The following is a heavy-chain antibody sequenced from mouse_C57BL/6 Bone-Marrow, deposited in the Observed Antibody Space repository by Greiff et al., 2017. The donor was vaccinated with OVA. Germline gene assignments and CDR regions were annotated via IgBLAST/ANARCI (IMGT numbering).Heavy chain of an antibody. Sequence: VQLQPSGAELARPGASVKLSCKASGYTFTSYGISWVKQRPGQGLEWIGEIYPRSGNTYYNEKFKGKATLTADKSSSTAYMELRRLTSEDSAVYFCARCDGPYYFDYWGQGTTLTVSS. CDR3: ARCDGPYYFDY. CDR1: GYTFTSYG. J-gene: IGHJ2*01. V-gene: IGHV1-81*01. CDR2: IYPRSGNT. D-gene: IGHD2-3*01.